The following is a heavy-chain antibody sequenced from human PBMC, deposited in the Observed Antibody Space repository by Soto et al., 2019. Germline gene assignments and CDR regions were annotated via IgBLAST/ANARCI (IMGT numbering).Heavy chain of an antibody. CDR3: ARFPRYCSGGSCYSYDY. V-gene: IGHV4-34*01. Sequence: SETLSLTCAVYGGSFSGYYWSWIRQPPGKGLEWIGEINHSGSTNYNPSLKSRVTISVDTSKNQFSLKLSSVTAADTAVYYCARFPRYCSGGSCYSYDYWGQGTLVTVSS. D-gene: IGHD2-15*01. J-gene: IGHJ4*02. CDR2: INHSGST. CDR1: GGSFSGYY.